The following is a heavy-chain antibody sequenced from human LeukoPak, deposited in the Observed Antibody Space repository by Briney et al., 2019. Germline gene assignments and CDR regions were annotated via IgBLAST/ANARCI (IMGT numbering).Heavy chain of an antibody. Sequence: PSETLSLTCTVSGGSISSCYWNWIRQPPGKGLEWIGYIYYSGSTNYNPSLKSRVTVSVDTSKNQFSLKLSSVTAADTAVYYCARSSDYYGGYFDYWGQGTLVTVSS. D-gene: IGHD3-22*01. J-gene: IGHJ4*02. V-gene: IGHV4-59*01. CDR2: IYYSGST. CDR3: ARSSDYYGGYFDY. CDR1: GGSISSCY.